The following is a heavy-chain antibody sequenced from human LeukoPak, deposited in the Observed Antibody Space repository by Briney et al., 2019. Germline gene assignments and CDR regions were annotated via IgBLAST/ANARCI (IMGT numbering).Heavy chain of an antibody. Sequence: SETLSLTCTVSRGSITTSYWSWIRQTTGKGLEWMGNIYHSGSTTYNPSLKSRVTISVDTSKNQFSLRLTSVTAADTAVYCAADRQQGGSGSYWFDPWGQGTQVTVSS. J-gene: IGHJ5*02. CDR3: ADRQQGGSGSYWFDP. CDR2: IYHSGST. CDR1: RGSITTSY. D-gene: IGHD3-10*01. V-gene: IGHV4-59*01.